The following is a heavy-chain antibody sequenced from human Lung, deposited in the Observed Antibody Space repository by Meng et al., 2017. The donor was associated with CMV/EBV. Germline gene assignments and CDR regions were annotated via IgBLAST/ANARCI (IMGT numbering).Heavy chain of an antibody. CDR1: GYTFTSYY. D-gene: IGHD6-13*01. Sequence: ASXXVSXKASGYTFTSYYMHWVRQAPGQGLEWMGIINPSGGSTSYAQKFQGRVTMTRDTSTSTVYMELSSLRSEDTAVYYCASRGYSSSWRGAFDIWGQGTXVT. J-gene: IGHJ3*02. CDR2: INPSGGST. V-gene: IGHV1-46*01. CDR3: ASRGYSSSWRGAFDI.